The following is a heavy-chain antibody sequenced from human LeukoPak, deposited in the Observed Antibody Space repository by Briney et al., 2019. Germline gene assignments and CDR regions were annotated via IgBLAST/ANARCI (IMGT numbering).Heavy chain of an antibody. D-gene: IGHD1-14*01. V-gene: IGHV1-46*01. CDR3: ARDGNRIGYLDY. J-gene: IGHJ4*02. CDR1: GYTFTSYY. CDR2: INPSGGST. Sequence: GASVKVSCKASGYTFTSYYMHWVRQAPGQGLEWMGIINPSGGSTSYAQKFQGGVTMTRDTSTSTVYMELSSLRSEDTAVYYCARDGNRIGYLDYWGQGTLVTVSS.